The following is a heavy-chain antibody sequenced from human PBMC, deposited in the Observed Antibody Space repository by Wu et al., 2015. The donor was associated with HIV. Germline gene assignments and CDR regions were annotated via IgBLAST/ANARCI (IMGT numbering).Heavy chain of an antibody. V-gene: IGHV1-69*01. CDR3: ARGGDYGGNSKKNYYYYGMDV. D-gene: IGHD4-23*01. CDR2: IIPIFGTA. J-gene: IGHJ6*02. CDR1: GYTFTGYY. Sequence: QVQLVQSGAEVKKPGASVKVSCKASGYTFTGYYMHWVRQAPGQGLEWMGGIIPIFGTANYAQKFQGRVTITTDESTSTAYMELSSLRSEDTAVYYCARGGDYGGNSKKNYYYYGMDVWGQGTTVTVSS.